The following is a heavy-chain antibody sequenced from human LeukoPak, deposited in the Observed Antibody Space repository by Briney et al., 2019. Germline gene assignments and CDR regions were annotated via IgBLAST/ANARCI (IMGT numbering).Heavy chain of an antibody. V-gene: IGHV4-39*01. Sequence: SETLSLTCTVSGGSISSSSYYWGWIRQPPGKGLEWIGSIYYSGSTYYNPSLKSRVTISVDTSKNQFPLKLSSVTAADTAVYYCARLRDWFAPWGQGTLVTVSS. CDR1: GGSISSSSYY. J-gene: IGHJ5*02. CDR3: ARLRDWFAP. CDR2: IYYSGST.